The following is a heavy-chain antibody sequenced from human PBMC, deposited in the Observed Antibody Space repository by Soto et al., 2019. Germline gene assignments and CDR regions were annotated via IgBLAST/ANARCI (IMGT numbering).Heavy chain of an antibody. CDR2: ICYSGGT. V-gene: IGHV4-59*01. Sequence: KTSETLSLTCTVSNDSISSYYWSWIRQPPGKGLEWIGYICYSGGTTYNPSLESRVTISVDRSTNQFSLKLASVTAADTAVYYCVRELSRGWFDPWGQGTLVTVSS. D-gene: IGHD3-16*01. CDR1: NDSISSYY. J-gene: IGHJ5*02. CDR3: VRELSRGWFDP.